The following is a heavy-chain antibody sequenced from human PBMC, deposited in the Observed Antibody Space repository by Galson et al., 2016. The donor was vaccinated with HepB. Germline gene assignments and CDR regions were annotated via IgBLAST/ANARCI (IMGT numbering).Heavy chain of an antibody. J-gene: IGHJ5*02. Sequence: SLRLPCAASGFTFSNYWMSWVRQVPGKGLEWLANITQRGTEKYYLDSARGRFTISRDDAKSSLYLQMNSLRGEDTAVYYCVRDYCSGGTCYSDPAWGQGTLVAVSS. CDR2: ITQRGTEK. D-gene: IGHD2-15*01. CDR3: VRDYCSGGTCYSDPA. CDR1: GFTFSNYW. V-gene: IGHV3-7*03.